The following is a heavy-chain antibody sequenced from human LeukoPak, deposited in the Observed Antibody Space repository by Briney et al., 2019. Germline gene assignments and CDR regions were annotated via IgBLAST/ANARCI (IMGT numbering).Heavy chain of an antibody. D-gene: IGHD5-24*01. CDR3: ARDGELEMATPGY. J-gene: IGHJ4*02. V-gene: IGHV3-21*01. CDR1: GFTFSSYS. CDR2: ISSSSGYI. Sequence: GGSLRLSCAASGFTFSSYSMNWVRQAPGKGLEWVSSISSSSGYIYYADSVKGRFTISRDNAKNSLYLQMNSLRAEDTAVYYCARDGELEMATPGYWGQGTLVTVSS.